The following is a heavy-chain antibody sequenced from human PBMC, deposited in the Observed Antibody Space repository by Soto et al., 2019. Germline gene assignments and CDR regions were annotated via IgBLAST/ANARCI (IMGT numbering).Heavy chain of an antibody. D-gene: IGHD4-17*01. V-gene: IGHV3-21*01. CDR1: GFTFTTYS. J-gene: IGHJ4*02. CDR3: ARDYYGDRYYDY. Sequence: EVQLVESGGDLVKPGGSLRLSCAASGFTFTTYSMNWVRQAPGKGLEWVASISSTSSYISEADSVKGRFTISRDNAENLLYLQMHSLRAEDTAVYYCARDYYGDRYYDYWGQGTLVTVSS. CDR2: ISSTSSYI.